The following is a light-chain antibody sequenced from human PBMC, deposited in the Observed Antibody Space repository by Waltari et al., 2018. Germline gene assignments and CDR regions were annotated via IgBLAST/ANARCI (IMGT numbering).Light chain of an antibody. CDR1: QSLLHSNGYNY. J-gene: IGKJ4*01. V-gene: IGKV2-28*01. CDR2: LGS. Sequence: DIVMTQSPLSLPVTPGEPASISCRSSQSLLHSNGYNYLVWYLQKPGQSPQLLIYLGSHRASGVPDRFSGSGSGTNFTLKISRVEAEDVGVYYCMQALQTPGLTFGGGTKV. CDR3: MQALQTPGLT.